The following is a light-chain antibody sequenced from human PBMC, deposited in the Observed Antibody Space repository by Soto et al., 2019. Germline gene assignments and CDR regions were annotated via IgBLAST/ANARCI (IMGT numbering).Light chain of an antibody. V-gene: IGKV1-5*03. CDR1: QTISSW. J-gene: IGKJ1*01. CDR3: QQYNSYSEG. Sequence: DIQINQSPTTLSASVGDRVTITCRASQTISSWLAWYQQKPGKAPKLLIYKASTLKSGVPSRFSGSGSGTEFTLTISSLQPDDFATYYCQQYNSYSEGFAQGTKVDI. CDR2: KAS.